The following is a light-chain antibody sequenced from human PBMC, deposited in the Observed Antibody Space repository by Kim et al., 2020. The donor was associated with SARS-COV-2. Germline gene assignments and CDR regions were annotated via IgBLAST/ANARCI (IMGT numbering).Light chain of an antibody. CDR2: SAS. CDR3: LQDYNYPYT. J-gene: IGKJ2*01. CDR1: QCIRND. Sequence: STSVGDNVTITCRARQCIRNDLGWYQQKPGKAPKLLIYSASSLQSGVPSRFSGSGSGTDFTLTISSLQPEDFATYYCLQDYNYPYTFGQGTKLEI. V-gene: IGKV1-6*01.